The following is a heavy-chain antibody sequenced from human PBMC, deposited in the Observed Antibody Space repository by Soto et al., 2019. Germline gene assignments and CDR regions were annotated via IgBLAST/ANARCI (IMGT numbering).Heavy chain of an antibody. CDR1: GFTFSSHG. Sequence: QVQLVGSGGGVVQPGRSLRLSCAASGFTFSSHGMHWVRQAPGKGLEWVAGISYDGSNKFYADSVKGRFTISRDNSKNTLFLQMNSLRGDDTAVYYCAKTNLEWLSDAAFDLWGQGTSVTVSS. D-gene: IGHD3-3*01. V-gene: IGHV3-30*18. CDR2: ISYDGSNK. CDR3: AKTNLEWLSDAAFDL. J-gene: IGHJ3*01.